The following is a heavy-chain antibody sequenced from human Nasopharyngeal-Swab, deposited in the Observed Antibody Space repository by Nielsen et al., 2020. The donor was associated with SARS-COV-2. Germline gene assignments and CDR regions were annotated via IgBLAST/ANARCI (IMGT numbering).Heavy chain of an antibody. D-gene: IGHD3-22*01. J-gene: IGHJ3*02. CDR2: TYYRSKWYN. Sequence: SETLSLTCAISGDSVSSNSAAWNWIRQSPSRGLEWLGRTYYRSKWYNDYAVSVKSRITINPDTSKNQFSLQLNSVTPEDTAVYYCAREGPGYDYYDSSGYQSTSDAFDIWGQGTMGTVSS. CDR3: AREGPGYDYYDSSGYQSTSDAFDI. V-gene: IGHV6-1*01. CDR1: GDSVSSNSAA.